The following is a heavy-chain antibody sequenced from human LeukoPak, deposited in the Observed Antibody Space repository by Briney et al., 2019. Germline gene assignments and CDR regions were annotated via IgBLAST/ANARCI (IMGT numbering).Heavy chain of an antibody. CDR2: VTGSGGSI. J-gene: IGHJ4*02. D-gene: IGHD1-26*01. CDR1: GFTFKNYA. Sequence: GGSLRLSCAASGFTFKNYAMSWIRRAPGKGLEWVSSVTGSGGSICYADSVKGRFTISRDNSKNTVFLQMNSLRAEDTAVYYCAKDSGNYGTNYFDYWGQGTQVTASS. V-gene: IGHV3-23*01. CDR3: AKDSGNYGTNYFDY.